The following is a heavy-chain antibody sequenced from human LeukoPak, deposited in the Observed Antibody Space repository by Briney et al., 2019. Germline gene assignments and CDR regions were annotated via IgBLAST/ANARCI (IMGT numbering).Heavy chain of an antibody. CDR3: ARDRPSFGYCSSTSCYYHDY. Sequence: SETLSLTCAVYGGSFNGYYWSWIRQPPGKGLEWIGEINHSGSTNYNPSLKSRVTISVDTSKNQFSLKLSSVTAADTAVYYCARDRPSFGYCSSTSCYYHDYWGQGTLVTVSS. V-gene: IGHV4-34*01. J-gene: IGHJ4*02. D-gene: IGHD2-2*03. CDR1: GGSFNGYY. CDR2: INHSGST.